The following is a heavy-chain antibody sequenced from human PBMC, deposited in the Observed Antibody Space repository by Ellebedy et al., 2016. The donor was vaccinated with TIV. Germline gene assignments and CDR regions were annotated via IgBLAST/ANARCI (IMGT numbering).Heavy chain of an antibody. CDR1: GYTLTELS. D-gene: IGHD3-22*01. J-gene: IGHJ4*02. CDR2: FDPEDGET. V-gene: IGHV1-24*01. Sequence: ASVKVSCKVSGYTLTELSMHWVRQAPGKGLEWMGGFDPEDGETIYAQKFQGRVTLTEDTSTDTSYMEVSSLRFEDTAVYFCATGDYYDRSFDYWGQGTLVTASS. CDR3: ATGDYYDRSFDY.